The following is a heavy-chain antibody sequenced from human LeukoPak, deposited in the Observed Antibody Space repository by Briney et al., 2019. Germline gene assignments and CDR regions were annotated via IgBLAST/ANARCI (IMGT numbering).Heavy chain of an antibody. J-gene: IGHJ4*01. Sequence: GGSLRLSCTASGFTFGDYAMTWVRQAPGKGLEWVGFIASETYGGTAEYAASVKGRFTISRDDSKSIAYLQMNSLKTEDTAVYYCTKLARAPRDFDYWGQGTLVTVSS. CDR1: GFTFGDYA. CDR2: IASETYGGTA. D-gene: IGHD3-10*01. CDR3: TKLARAPRDFDY. V-gene: IGHV3-49*04.